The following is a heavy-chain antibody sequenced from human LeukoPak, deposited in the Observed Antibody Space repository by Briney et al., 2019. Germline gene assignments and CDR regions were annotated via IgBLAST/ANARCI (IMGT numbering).Heavy chain of an antibody. V-gene: IGHV3-23*01. J-gene: IGHJ4*02. Sequence: PGGSLRLSCAASGFTFSSYAMSWVRQAPGKGLEWVSAISGSGGSTYYADSVKGRFTISRDNSTNTLYLQMNSLRAEDTAVYYCAKVRSRELLRGGYYFDYWGQGTLVTVSP. CDR2: ISGSGGST. CDR3: AKVRSRELLRGGYYFDY. D-gene: IGHD1-26*01. CDR1: GFTFSSYA.